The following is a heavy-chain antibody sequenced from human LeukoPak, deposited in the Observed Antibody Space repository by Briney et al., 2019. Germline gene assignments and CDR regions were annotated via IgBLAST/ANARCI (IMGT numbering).Heavy chain of an antibody. D-gene: IGHD3/OR15-3a*01. CDR2: IYYSGST. CDR3: ARDRSPGDWGPRYHGMDV. V-gene: IGHV4-59*01. J-gene: IGHJ6*02. CDR1: GGSTSSYY. Sequence: SETLSLTCTVSGGSTSSYYWSWIRQLPGKGLEWIGYIYYSGSTNYNPSLKSRVTISIDTSKNQFSLKLSSVTAADTAVYYCARDRSPGDWGPRYHGMDVWGQGTTVTASS.